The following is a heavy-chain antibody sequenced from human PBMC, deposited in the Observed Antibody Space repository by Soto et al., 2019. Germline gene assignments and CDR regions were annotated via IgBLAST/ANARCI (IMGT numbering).Heavy chain of an antibody. V-gene: IGHV3-9*01. J-gene: IGHJ3*01. CDR2: LSWNSINI. CDR1: GFIFDDYA. Sequence: EVRLVESGGGVLQPGKSLRLSCEVSGFIFDDYAMHWVRQVPGKGLEWVAGLSWNSINIGYGDAVQGRFTVSRDNVGYSLSLQMNSLRREDSAVYYCAKSRIGGILDAFDVWGQGTSVTV. D-gene: IGHD2-15*01. CDR3: AKSRIGGILDAFDV.